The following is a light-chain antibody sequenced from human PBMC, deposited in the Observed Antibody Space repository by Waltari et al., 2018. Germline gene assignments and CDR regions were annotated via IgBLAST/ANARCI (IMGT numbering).Light chain of an antibody. Sequence: QSVVTQPPSASGTPGQRVTISCSGSSSNIGGNHVSWYQQFPGMAPKLLIYKNRKRPSGVPDRFSGSKSGTSASLAISGLRSEDEAQYYSAAWDDGLSGPAFGGGTKLPVL. CDR2: KNR. CDR3: AAWDDGLSGPA. CDR1: SSNIGGNH. J-gene: IGLJ3*02. V-gene: IGLV1-47*01.